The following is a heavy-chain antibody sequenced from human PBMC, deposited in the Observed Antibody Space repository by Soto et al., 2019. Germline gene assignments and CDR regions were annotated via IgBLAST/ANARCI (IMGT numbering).Heavy chain of an antibody. D-gene: IGHD6-13*01. J-gene: IGHJ6*02. CDR3: ARETPSAAAAYYYYGLDV. Sequence: SVKVSCKVSGGTFSSYFINWVRQAPGQGLEWVGGIIPVFGTASYAEKFQGRVTITADESTSTAYMELSRLRSDDTAVYYCARETPSAAAAYYYYGLDVWGQGTTVTVSS. CDR2: IIPVFGTA. V-gene: IGHV1-69*13. CDR1: GGTFSSYF.